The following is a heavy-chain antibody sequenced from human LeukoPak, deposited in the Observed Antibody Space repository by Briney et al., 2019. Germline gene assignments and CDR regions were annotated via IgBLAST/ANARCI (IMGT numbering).Heavy chain of an antibody. CDR1: GGSFSGYY. CDR3: ARGKGYSYGYCWLDR. J-gene: IGHJ5*02. Sequence: SETLSLTCAVYGGSFSGYYWSWIRQPPGKRLEWIGEINHSGSTNYNPSLKSRVTISVDTSKNQFSLKLSSVTAADTAVYYCARGKGYSYGYCWLDRWGQGSLVVGSS. D-gene: IGHD5-18*01. V-gene: IGHV4-34*01. CDR2: INHSGST.